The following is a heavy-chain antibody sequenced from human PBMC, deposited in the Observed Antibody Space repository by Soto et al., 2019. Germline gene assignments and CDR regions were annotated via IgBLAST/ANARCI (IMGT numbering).Heavy chain of an antibody. CDR2: IYWDDDK. V-gene: IGHV2-5*02. J-gene: IGHJ4*02. D-gene: IGHD1-7*01. CDR3: AHRRIGVSQWNYGDFDY. CDR1: GFSLSTSGVG. Sequence: QITLKESGPTLVKPTQTLTLTCTFSGFSLSTSGVGVGWIRQPPGKALEGLVIIYWDDDKRYSRSLRGRLTITKDTSKNQVVLTMTNLDPEDTATYFCAHRRIGVSQWNYGDFDYWGQGTLVTVSS.